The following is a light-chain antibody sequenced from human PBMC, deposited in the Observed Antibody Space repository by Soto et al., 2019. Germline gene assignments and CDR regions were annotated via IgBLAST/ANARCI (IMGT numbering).Light chain of an antibody. CDR2: KAS. J-gene: IGKJ4*01. Sequence: DIQMTQSPSTLSASVGDRVTVTCRASQSVRDWVAWYQQQAGRAPRLLIYKASSLQSGVPSRFSGSGFGTEFTLTISSLQPDDFASYYCQQYYSYSPLTFGGGTKVENK. V-gene: IGKV1-5*03. CDR1: QSVRDW. CDR3: QQYYSYSPLT.